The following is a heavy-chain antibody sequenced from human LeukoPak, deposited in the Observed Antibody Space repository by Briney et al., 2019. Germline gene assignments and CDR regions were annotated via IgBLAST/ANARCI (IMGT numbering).Heavy chain of an antibody. CDR2: IYYSGNT. J-gene: IGHJ4*02. CDR3: ARVGPKQWPNSRGYFDY. CDR1: GGSISSNTYY. V-gene: IGHV4-39*01. Sequence: SETLSLTCTVSGGSISSNTYYWAWIRQPPGRGPEWFGSIYYSGNTYYSPSLKSRVTISVDTSKNQLSLNLSSVTATDTAVYYCARVGPKQWPNSRGYFDYWGQGTLVTVSS. D-gene: IGHD6-19*01.